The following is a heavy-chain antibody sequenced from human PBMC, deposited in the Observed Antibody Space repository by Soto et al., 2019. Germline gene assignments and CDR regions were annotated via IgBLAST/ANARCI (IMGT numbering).Heavy chain of an antibody. CDR1: GGSLSTYD. CDR2: MSYSGSS. V-gene: IGHV4-59*01. Sequence: XETLSLTCTVSGGSLSTYDWSWIRQPPGKGLEWIVYMSYSGSSNYNPSLKSRVTMSVDTSKNQVSLKLSSVTAADTAVYYCAKTRITSTAATFDPWGQGTLVTVSS. J-gene: IGHJ5*02. CDR3: AKTRITSTAATFDP. D-gene: IGHD1-20*01.